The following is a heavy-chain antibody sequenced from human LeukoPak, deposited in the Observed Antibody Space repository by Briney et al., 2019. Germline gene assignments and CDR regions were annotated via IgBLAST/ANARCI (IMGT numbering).Heavy chain of an antibody. CDR3: AKLGGYSGYDPRIAAAGYFDY. CDR2: IRYEGSNK. D-gene: IGHD5-12*01. V-gene: IGHV3-30*02. J-gene: IGHJ4*02. Sequence: PGGSLRLSCAASGFTYSSHGMHWVRQAPGKGLEWVAFIRYEGSNKYYADSVKGRFTISRDNSKNTLYLQMNSLRAQDTAVYYCAKLGGYSGYDPRIAAAGYFDYWGQGTLVTVSS. CDR1: GFTYSSHG.